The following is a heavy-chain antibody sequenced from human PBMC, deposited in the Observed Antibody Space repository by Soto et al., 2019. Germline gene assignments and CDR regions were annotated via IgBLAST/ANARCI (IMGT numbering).Heavy chain of an antibody. CDR2: IHESGST. CDR1: GASISGFY. V-gene: IGHV4-59*01. J-gene: IGHJ6*02. Sequence: PSETRSLTCIVSGASISGFYWSCIRQPPGKGLEWIGYIHESGSTNYNPSLKSRITISVDTSKSQFSLKLTYVTTADTAVYYCAAIPTDYSPYNMDVSGQGTAVPVSS. D-gene: IGHD2-15*01. CDR3: AAIPTDYSPYNMDV.